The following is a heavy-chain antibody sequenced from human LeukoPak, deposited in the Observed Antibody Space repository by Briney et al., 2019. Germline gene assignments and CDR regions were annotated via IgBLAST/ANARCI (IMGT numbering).Heavy chain of an antibody. CDR1: GDSISSSDYY. D-gene: IGHD3-10*01. J-gene: IGHJ4*02. CDR3: ASRYYYGSGSYSH. V-gene: IGHV4-30-4*01. CDR2: IYYSGNT. Sequence: SQTLSLTCTVSGDSISSSDYYWSWIRQPPGKGLEWIGYIYYSGNTYYNPSLKSRVTISVDTSKNQFSLKLSSVTAADTAVYYCASRYYYGSGSYSHWGQGTLVTVSS.